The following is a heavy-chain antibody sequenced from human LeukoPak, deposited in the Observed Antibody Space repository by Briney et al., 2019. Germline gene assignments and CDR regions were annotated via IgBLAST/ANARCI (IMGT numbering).Heavy chain of an antibody. CDR3: ATSSGGSYFGMDV. D-gene: IGHD6-25*01. CDR1: GYSFSSQW. V-gene: IGHV5-51*01. J-gene: IGHJ6*02. CDR2: IYPGDSDT. Sequence: GESLKISCKGSGYSFSSQWIGWVRQMPGKGLEWMRIIYPGDSDTRYSPSFQGRVTISADKSISTAYLQWSSLKASDTAMFYCATSSGGSYFGMDVWGQGTPVTVSS.